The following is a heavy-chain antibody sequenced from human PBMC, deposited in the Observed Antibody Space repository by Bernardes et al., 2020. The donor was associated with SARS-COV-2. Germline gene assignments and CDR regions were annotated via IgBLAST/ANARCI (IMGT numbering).Heavy chain of an antibody. CDR1: GYTFTGYY. CDR3: ALPPTNYDRYGMDV. D-gene: IGHD3-22*01. CDR2: INPNSGGT. V-gene: IGHV1-2*02. J-gene: IGHJ6*02. Sequence: SVKFSFNASGYTFTGYYIHWVRQAPGQGLEWMGWINPNSGGTNYAQKFQGRVTMTRDTSISTAYMDLSGLRSDDTAVYYCALPPTNYDRYGMDVWGQGTTVTVSS.